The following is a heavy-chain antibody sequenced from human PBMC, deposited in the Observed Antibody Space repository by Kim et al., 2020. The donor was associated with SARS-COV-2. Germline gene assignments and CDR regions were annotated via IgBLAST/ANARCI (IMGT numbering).Heavy chain of an antibody. CDR2: IYNSVST. J-gene: IGHJ4*02. V-gene: IGHV4-31*03. CDR1: GDSVSSNVYY. Sequence: TLSLTCTVSGDSVSSNVYYWSWIRQLPGEDLEWIGYIYNSVSTYFNPSLRSRATISVNTSKNQFSLRLISVTAADTGVYFCAREYYGSGRMFDYWGPGTLVTVSS. CDR3: AREYYGSGRMFDY. D-gene: IGHD3-10*01.